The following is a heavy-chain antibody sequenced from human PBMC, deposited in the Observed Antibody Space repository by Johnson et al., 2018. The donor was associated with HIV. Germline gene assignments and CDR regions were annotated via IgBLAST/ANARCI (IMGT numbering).Heavy chain of an antibody. CDR3: AKDFGIRALPYGRAVDI. Sequence: QVQLVESGGGVVQPGGSLRLSCAASGFTFSSYGMHWVRQAPGKGLEWVAFIRYDGSNKYYADSVKGRFTISRDNSKNTLYLQMNSLRAEDTAVYYCAKDFGIRALPYGRAVDIWGQGTMVTVSS. CDR2: IRYDGSNK. D-gene: IGHD3-10*01. J-gene: IGHJ3*02. V-gene: IGHV3-30*02. CDR1: GFTFSSYG.